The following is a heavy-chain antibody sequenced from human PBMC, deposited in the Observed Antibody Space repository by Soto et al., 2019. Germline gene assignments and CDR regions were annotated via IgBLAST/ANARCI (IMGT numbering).Heavy chain of an antibody. CDR1: GFTFISYA. V-gene: IGHV3-30-3*01. D-gene: IGHD3-22*01. CDR2: ISYDGSNK. CDR3: ARAYYYDSSGYYPTAGV. J-gene: IGHJ4*02. Sequence: PKGSLRLSCAASGFTFISYAMHWVRQAPGKGLEWVAVISYDGSNKYYADSVKGRFTISRDNSKNTLYLQMNSLRAEDTAVYYCARAYYYDSSGYYPTAGVWGQGTLVTVSS.